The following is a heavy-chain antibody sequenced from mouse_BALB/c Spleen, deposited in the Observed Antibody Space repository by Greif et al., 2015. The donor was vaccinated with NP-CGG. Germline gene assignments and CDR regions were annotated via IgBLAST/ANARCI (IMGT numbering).Heavy chain of an antibody. CDR2: INPNNGGT. CDR1: GYTFTDYN. J-gene: IGHJ4*01. CDR3: ARVGGYYAMDY. V-gene: IGHV1-18*01. Sequence: VQLQQSGPELVKPGTSVKIPCKASGYTFTDYNMDWVKQSHGKSLEWIGDINPNNGGTIYNQKFKGKATLTVDKSSSTAYMELRSLTSEDTAVYYCARVGGYYAMDYWGQGTSVTVSS.